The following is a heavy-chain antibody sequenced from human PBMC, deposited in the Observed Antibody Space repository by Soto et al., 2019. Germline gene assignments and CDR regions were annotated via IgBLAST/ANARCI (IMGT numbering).Heavy chain of an antibody. CDR2: INPIVSMS. J-gene: IGHJ4*02. CDR3: AASYGSGYRAFDY. D-gene: IGHD3-10*01. V-gene: IGHV1-69*02. CDR1: GDTFSFYT. Sequence: QVQLVQSGTEVKKPGSSVKVSCKASGDTFSFYTINWVRQAPGLGLEWVGRINPIVSMSNYAQKFQGRVSLTTDXXTSTAYMELRSLRSDVTAMYFCAASYGSGYRAFDYWGQGALVIVSS.